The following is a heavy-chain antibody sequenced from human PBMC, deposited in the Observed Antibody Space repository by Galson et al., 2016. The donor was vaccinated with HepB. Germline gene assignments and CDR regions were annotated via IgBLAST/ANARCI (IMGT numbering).Heavy chain of an antibody. CDR2: VMHVGGAK. Sequence: SLRLSCASSGFSLSSYGMQWVRQAPGKGPEWVAVVMHVGGAKDYGDSVKGRCTISRDDSKNTLHLQMNSLRGDDTAVYYCARGYYNAMDVWGQGATVTVSS. J-gene: IGHJ6*02. V-gene: IGHV3-30-3*01. CDR3: ARGYYNAMDV. CDR1: GFSLSSYG.